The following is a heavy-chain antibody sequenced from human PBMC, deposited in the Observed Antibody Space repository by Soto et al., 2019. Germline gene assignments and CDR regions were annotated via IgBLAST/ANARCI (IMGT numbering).Heavy chain of an antibody. V-gene: IGHV3-74*01. CDR1: GFTFSSYW. J-gene: IGHJ5*02. D-gene: IGHD3-3*02. Sequence: GGSLRLSCAASGFTFSSYWMHWVRQAPGKGLVWVSRINSDGSSTSYADSVKGRFTISRDNAKNTLYLQMNSLRAEDTAVYYCARGEGYHFWSGYYRPDATADYNWFDPWGQGTLVTVSS. CDR3: ARGEGYHFWSGYYRPDATADYNWFDP. CDR2: INSDGSST.